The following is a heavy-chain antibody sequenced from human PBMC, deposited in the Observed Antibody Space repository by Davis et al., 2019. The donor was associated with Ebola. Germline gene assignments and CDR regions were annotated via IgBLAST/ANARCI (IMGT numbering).Heavy chain of an antibody. J-gene: IGHJ4*02. CDR1: GGAFSGYY. CDR2: ISHIGIA. Sequence: SETLSLTCAVYGGAFSGYYWNWIRQSPGKGLEWIGEISHIGIANYNPSLKSPVTISIDTSKNQISLKLNSVTAADTAVYYCARRRTTYNDVRYFDYWGQGALVTVSS. CDR3: ARRRTTYNDVRYFDY. D-gene: IGHD5-24*01. V-gene: IGHV4-34*01.